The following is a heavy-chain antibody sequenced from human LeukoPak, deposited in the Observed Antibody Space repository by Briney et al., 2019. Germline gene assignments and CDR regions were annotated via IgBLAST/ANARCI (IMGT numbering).Heavy chain of an antibody. CDR3: ARAYDKAYDY. V-gene: IGHV3-23*01. CDR1: GIIFGSHG. CDR2: IRPNGDRT. J-gene: IGHJ4*02. D-gene: IGHD2-21*01. Sequence: RAGGSLRLSCAASGIIFGSHGMAWVRQAPGKGLEWVSSIRPNGDRTFYADFVKGRFTISRDNSKNAVSLHMNSLRAEDSAIYRCARAYDKAYDYWGQGTLVTVSS.